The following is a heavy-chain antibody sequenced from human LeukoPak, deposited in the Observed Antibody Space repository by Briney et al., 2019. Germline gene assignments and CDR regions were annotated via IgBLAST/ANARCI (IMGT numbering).Heavy chain of an antibody. V-gene: IGHV3-33*01. Sequence: GGSLRLSCAASKFTFSHYVMHWVRQAPGKGLRWVAVIWSDGTNQYYAASVKGRFTIHRDNFNNMVYLQMNSLRVDDTGVYYCARDAQRGFGYSNSLEYWGQGALVTVSS. D-gene: IGHD4-11*01. J-gene: IGHJ4*02. CDR1: KFTFSHYV. CDR3: ARDAQRGFGYSNSLEY. CDR2: IWSDGTNQ.